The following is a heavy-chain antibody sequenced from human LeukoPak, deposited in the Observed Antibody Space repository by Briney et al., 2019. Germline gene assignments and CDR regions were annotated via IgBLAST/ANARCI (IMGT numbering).Heavy chain of an antibody. D-gene: IGHD6-19*01. J-gene: IGHJ5*02. V-gene: IGHV2-70*01. CDR3: ARTLYSSGSWVYDP. Sequence: SGPTLANPTQTLTLTCTFSGFSLSTSGMCVSWIRQPPGKALEWLALIDWDDDKYYSTSLKTRLTISKDTSKNQVVLTMTNMDPVDTATYYCARTLYSSGSWVYDPWGQGTLVTVSS. CDR2: IDWDDDK. CDR1: GFSLSTSGMC.